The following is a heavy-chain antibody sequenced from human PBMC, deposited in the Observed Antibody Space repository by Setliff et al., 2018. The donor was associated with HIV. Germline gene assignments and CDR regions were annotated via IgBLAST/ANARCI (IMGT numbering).Heavy chain of an antibody. CDR1: GGSISSYY. CDR2: IYYSGST. Sequence: SENLSLTCTVSGGSISSYYWSWIRQPPGKGLEWIGYIYYSGSTNYNPSLKSRVTISVDTSKNQFSLKLSSVTAADTAVYYCASSNYRFVYFDYWGQGTLVTVSS. V-gene: IGHV4-59*01. CDR3: ASSNYRFVYFDY. J-gene: IGHJ4*02. D-gene: IGHD1-7*01.